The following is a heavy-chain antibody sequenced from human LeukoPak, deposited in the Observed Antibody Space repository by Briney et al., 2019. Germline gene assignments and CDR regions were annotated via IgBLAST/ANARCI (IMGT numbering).Heavy chain of an antibody. Sequence: GGSLRLSCAASGFTFSSYAMYWVRQAPGKGLEYVSAISSNGGSTYYANSVKGRFTISRSNYKNTLYLQMGSLRTEDMAVYYCARRDQGAFDIWGQGTMVTVSS. J-gene: IGHJ3*02. CDR1: GFTFSSYA. CDR2: ISSNGGST. V-gene: IGHV3-64*01. CDR3: ARRDQGAFDI. D-gene: IGHD2-2*01.